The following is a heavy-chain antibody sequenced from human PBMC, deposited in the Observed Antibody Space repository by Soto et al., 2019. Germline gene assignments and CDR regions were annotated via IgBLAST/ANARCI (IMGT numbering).Heavy chain of an antibody. Sequence: EVQLAESGGGLVQPGGSLRLSCAASGFTFSSYWMTWVRQAPGKGLEWVANIKEDGSEQYQVGSVKGRFTCSRDNAKKTQYLQMNSLRVEDTAVYYCARLTPAGGVDQFDYWGQGTLVTVSS. J-gene: IGHJ4*02. CDR1: GFTFSSYW. V-gene: IGHV3-7*05. CDR3: ARLTPAGGVDQFDY. CDR2: IKEDGSEQ. D-gene: IGHD6-13*01.